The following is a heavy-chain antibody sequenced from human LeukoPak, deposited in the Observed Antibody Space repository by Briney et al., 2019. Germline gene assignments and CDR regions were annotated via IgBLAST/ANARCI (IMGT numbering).Heavy chain of an antibody. V-gene: IGHV1-24*01. D-gene: IGHD1/OR15-1a*01. CDR2: FDPEDGET. CDR3: ATGITTAEYFQH. J-gene: IGHJ1*01. Sequence: ASVKVSCKVSGYTLTELSMHWVRQAPGKGLEWMGGFDPEDGETIYAQKFQGRVTMTEDTSTDTAYMELSSLRSEDTAVYCCATGITTAEYFQHWGQGTLVTVSS. CDR1: GYTLTELS.